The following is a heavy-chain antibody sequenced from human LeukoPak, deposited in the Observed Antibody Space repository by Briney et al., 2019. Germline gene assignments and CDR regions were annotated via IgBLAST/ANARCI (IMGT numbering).Heavy chain of an antibody. V-gene: IGHV5-51*01. D-gene: IGHD6-19*01. CDR1: GYSFPSYW. J-gene: IGHJ3*02. CDR2: IYPGDSDT. Sequence: PGESLKISCKGSGYSFPSYWIGWVRQMPGKGLEWMGIIYPGDSDTRYSPSFQGQVTISADKSISTAYLQWSSLKASDTAMYYCARHTAPVAGIGAFDIWGQGTMVTVSS. CDR3: ARHTAPVAGIGAFDI.